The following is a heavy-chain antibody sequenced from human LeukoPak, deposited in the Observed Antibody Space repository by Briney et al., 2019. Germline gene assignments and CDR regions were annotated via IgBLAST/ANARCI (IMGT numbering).Heavy chain of an antibody. J-gene: IGHJ6*03. Sequence: GASVKVSCKASGGTFSSYAISWVRQAPGQGLEWMGGIIPIFGTANYAQKFQGRVTITTDESTSTAYMELSSLRSEDTAVYYCARVEIPGHSSGSFFGDYYYYYYMDVWGKGTTVTVSS. CDR1: GGTFSSYA. V-gene: IGHV1-69*05. CDR3: ARVEIPGHSSGSFFGDYYYYYYMDV. CDR2: IIPIFGTA. D-gene: IGHD6-19*01.